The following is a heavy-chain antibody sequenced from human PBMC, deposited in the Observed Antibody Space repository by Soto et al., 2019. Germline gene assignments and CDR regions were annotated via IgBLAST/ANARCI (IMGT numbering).Heavy chain of an antibody. CDR1: GDSVSSNSAA. V-gene: IGHV6-1*01. CDR2: TYYRSKWYN. D-gene: IGHD3-3*01. Sequence: PSQTLSLTCAISGDSVSSNSAAWNWIRQSPSRGLEWLGRTYYRSKWYNDYAVSVKSRITINPDTSKNQFSLQLNSVTPEDTAVYYCARDAKTYYYFWSDYPPPNPFDFSGQGTLVPVSS. J-gene: IGHJ4*02. CDR3: ARDAKTYYYFWSDYPPPNPFDF.